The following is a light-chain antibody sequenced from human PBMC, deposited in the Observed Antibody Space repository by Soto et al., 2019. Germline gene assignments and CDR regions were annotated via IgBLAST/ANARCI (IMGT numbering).Light chain of an antibody. CDR1: QSIKNY. Sequence: EIVMTQSPATLSVSPGERATLSCRASQSIKNYLAWYQQKVGQAPRLLIYGSSTRATGIPGRFNGSGSGTEFTLTISSLQSEDFADYYCQQYNKWPMYTFGQGTKLEIK. J-gene: IGKJ2*01. V-gene: IGKV3-15*01. CDR3: QQYNKWPMYT. CDR2: GSS.